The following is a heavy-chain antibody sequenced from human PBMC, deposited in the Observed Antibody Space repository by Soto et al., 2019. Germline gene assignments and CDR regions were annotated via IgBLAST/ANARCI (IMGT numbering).Heavy chain of an antibody. Sequence: EVQLVESGGGLVQPGGSLRLSCAASGLTFSPYWMSWVRQAPGKGLEWVAIIKDDGGDELYLEAVRGRFTISRDNAKKSLYLEMDSLRVAVTAVYYCAGGSGWISDTWGQGPLVTVSS. CDR3: AGGSGWISDT. CDR2: IKDDGGDE. D-gene: IGHD6-19*01. J-gene: IGHJ5*02. V-gene: IGHV3-7*05. CDR1: GLTFSPYW.